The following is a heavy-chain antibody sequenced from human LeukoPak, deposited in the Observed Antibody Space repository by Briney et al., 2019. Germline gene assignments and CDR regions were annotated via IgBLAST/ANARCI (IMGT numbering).Heavy chain of an antibody. Sequence: PGGSLRLSCAASGFTFSSYAMSWVRQAPGKGLEWVSAISGSGGSTYYADSVKGRFTISRENSKNTLYLQMNSLRAEDTAVYYCAGGLSGYYYYYGMDVWGQGTTVTVSS. D-gene: IGHD1-26*01. V-gene: IGHV3-23*01. CDR3: AGGLSGYYYYYGMDV. CDR2: ISGSGGST. CDR1: GFTFSSYA. J-gene: IGHJ6*02.